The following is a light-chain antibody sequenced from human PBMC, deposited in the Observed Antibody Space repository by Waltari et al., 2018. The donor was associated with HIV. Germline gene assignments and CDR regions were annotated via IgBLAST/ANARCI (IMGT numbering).Light chain of an antibody. J-gene: IGLJ2*01. CDR1: NSDIGGSDR. CDR2: EVT. Sequence: QSALTQPPSVSGSPGQSVTISCAGTNSDIGGSDRVSWYQQPPGTAPKLLIYEVTNRPSGFPGRFSASKSGTTASLTISGLQAGDEGDYYCSSYSATNTVVFGGGTKLTVL. V-gene: IGLV2-18*02. CDR3: SSYSATNTVV.